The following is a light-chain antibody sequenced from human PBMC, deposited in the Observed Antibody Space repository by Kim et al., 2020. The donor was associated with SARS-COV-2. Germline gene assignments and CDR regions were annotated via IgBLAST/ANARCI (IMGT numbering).Light chain of an antibody. CDR2: EDN. V-gene: IGLV6-57*03. CDR3: QSYDSSNPWV. Sequence: KTVTISCPRSRGSIASNYVQWYQQRPGIAPTTVIYEDNQRPSGVPDRFSGSIDSSSNSASLTISGLKTEDEADYYCQSYDSSNPWVFGGGTQLTVL. CDR1: RGSIASNY. J-gene: IGLJ3*02.